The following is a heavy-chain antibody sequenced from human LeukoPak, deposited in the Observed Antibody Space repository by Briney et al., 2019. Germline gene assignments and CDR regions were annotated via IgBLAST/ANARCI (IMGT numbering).Heavy chain of an antibody. J-gene: IGHJ6*02. CDR3: VRDVDV. CDR1: GGSFSSYA. CDR2: ITPMFGTA. V-gene: IGHV1-69*01. Sequence: GASVKVSCKTSGGSFSSYAISWVRQAPGQGLEWMGGITPMFGTANYAQKFQGRVTITADESTSTAYMELSSLRSEDAAVYYCVRDVDVWGQGTTVTVSS.